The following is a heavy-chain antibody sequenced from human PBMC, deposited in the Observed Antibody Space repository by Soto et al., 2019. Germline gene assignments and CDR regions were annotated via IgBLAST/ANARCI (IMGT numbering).Heavy chain of an antibody. CDR1: GGIFSTYA. D-gene: IGHD3-10*01. CDR2: IIPIFGTP. Sequence: QVQLLQSGAEVKKPGSSVKVSCTASGGIFSTYAISWLRQAPGQGLEWMGGIIPIFGTPNYAQRFQGRVTITADESTSTAYMELSRLRSEDTAVYYCARDRDDYGSGNYYNRMDFWGQGTLVTVSS. V-gene: IGHV1-69*01. CDR3: ARDRDDYGSGNYYNRMDF. J-gene: IGHJ4*02.